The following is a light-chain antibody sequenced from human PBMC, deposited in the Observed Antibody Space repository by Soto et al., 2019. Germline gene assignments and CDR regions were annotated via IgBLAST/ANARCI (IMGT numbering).Light chain of an antibody. CDR2: DTS. J-gene: IGLJ3*02. V-gene: IGLV7-46*01. Sequence: QAVVTQEPSLTVSPGGTVTLTCGSSAGAVTSGQYPFWFQQKPGQAPKTLIYDTSRRHSWTPARFSGSLLGGKAALTLSGTQPEDEAEYYCLLSYNGVQVFGGGTKLT. CDR1: AGAVTSGQY. CDR3: LLSYNGVQV.